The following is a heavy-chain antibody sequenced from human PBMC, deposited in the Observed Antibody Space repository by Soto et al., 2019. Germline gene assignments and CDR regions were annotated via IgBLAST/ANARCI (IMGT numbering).Heavy chain of an antibody. J-gene: IGHJ4*02. D-gene: IGHD4-17*01. Sequence: QVQLVQSGAEVKKPGASVRISCKASGYTFTGYYMHWVRQAPGQGLEWMGWINPNSGGTNYAQKLQGWVTMTRDTSISTAYMEVSRLRSDDTAVYYCATQRDYGDYGAFDYWGQGTLVTVSS. CDR3: ATQRDYGDYGAFDY. CDR2: INPNSGGT. V-gene: IGHV1-2*04. CDR1: GYTFTGYY.